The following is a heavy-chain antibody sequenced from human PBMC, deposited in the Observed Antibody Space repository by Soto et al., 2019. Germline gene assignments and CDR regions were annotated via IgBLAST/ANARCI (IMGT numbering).Heavy chain of an antibody. V-gene: IGHV3-33*01. J-gene: IGHJ5*01. CDR2: IWYDGSNK. Sequence: GGSLRLSCAASGFTFSSYGMHWVRQAPGKGLEWVAVIWYDGSNKYYADSVKGRFTISRDNSKNTLYLQMNSLRAEDTAVYYCARDRSNYDFWSGSNWFDSWGQGTLVTVSS. CDR1: GFTFSSYG. CDR3: ARDRSNYDFWSGSNWFDS. D-gene: IGHD3-3*01.